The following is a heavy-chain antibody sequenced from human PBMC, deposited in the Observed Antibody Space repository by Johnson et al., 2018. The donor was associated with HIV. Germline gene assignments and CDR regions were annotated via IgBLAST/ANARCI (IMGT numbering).Heavy chain of an antibody. CDR1: GFTFNNYG. V-gene: IGHV3-30*02. Sequence: LVESGGGVVQPGRSLRLSCAASGFTFNNYGMHWVRQAPGKGLEWVAFIRSDGSNKYYADSVKGRFTISRDNSKNTLYLQMNSLRAEDTAVYYCAKDLSQWELRPDAFDIWGQGTMVTVSS. J-gene: IGHJ3*02. D-gene: IGHD1-26*01. CDR2: IRSDGSNK. CDR3: AKDLSQWELRPDAFDI.